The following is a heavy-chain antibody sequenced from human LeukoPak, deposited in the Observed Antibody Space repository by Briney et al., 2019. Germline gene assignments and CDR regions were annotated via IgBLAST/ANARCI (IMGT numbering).Heavy chain of an antibody. D-gene: IGHD3-10*01. Sequence: GGSLRLSCAASGFTFSRYWMHWVRQAPGKELVWVSRINNDGSITNSADSVKGRFTISRDNAKDMLYLQMDSLRVEDTAIYYCARGPSVLGAIDNWGQGTLVAVSS. CDR2: INNDGSIT. CDR3: ARGPSVLGAIDN. CDR1: GFTFSRYW. V-gene: IGHV3-74*01. J-gene: IGHJ4*02.